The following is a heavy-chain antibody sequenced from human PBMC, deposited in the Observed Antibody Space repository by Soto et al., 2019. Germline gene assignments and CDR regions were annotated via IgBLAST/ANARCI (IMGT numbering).Heavy chain of an antibody. J-gene: IGHJ4*02. CDR1: GGSVSSGSYY. CDR2: IYYSGST. D-gene: IGHD3-16*01. V-gene: IGHV4-61*01. Sequence: QVQLQESGPGLVKPSETLSLTCTVSGGSVSSGSYYWSWIRQPPGKGLEWIGYIYYSGSTNYNPSLKSRVTISVDTSKNQFSLKLSSVTAADTAVYYCAREGRYDYVWGNWEYYFDYWGQGTLVTVSS. CDR3: AREGRYDYVWGNWEYYFDY.